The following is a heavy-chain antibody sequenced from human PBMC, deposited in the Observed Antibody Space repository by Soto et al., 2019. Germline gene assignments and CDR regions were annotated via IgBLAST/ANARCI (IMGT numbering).Heavy chain of an antibody. CDR2: ISGSGGST. J-gene: IGHJ4*02. Sequence: PGGSLRLSCAASGFTFSSYAMSWVRQAPGKGLEWVSAISGSGGSTYYADSVKGRFTISRDNSKNTLYLQMNSLRAEDKAVYYCAKDPQLELRFLEWLLLTHNPLDYWGQGTLVTVSP. D-gene: IGHD3-3*01. CDR1: GFTFSSYA. V-gene: IGHV3-23*01. CDR3: AKDPQLELRFLEWLLLTHNPLDY.